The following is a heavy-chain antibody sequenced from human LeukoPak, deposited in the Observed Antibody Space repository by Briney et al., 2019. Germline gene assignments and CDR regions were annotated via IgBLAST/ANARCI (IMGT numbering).Heavy chain of an antibody. CDR2: INHSGST. CDR3: ARRYSSRNFDY. CDR1: GGSFSGYY. J-gene: IGHJ4*02. D-gene: IGHD6-13*01. Sequence: SETLSLTCAVYGGSFSGYYWSWIRQPPGKGLEWIGEINHSGSTNYNPSLKRRVTTSVDTTKNQFSLKLSSVTAADTAVYYCARRYSSRNFDYWGQGTLVTVSS. V-gene: IGHV4-34*01.